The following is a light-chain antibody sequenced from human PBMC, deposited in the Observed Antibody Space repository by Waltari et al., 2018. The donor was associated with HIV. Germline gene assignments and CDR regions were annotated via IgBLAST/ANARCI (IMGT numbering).Light chain of an antibody. J-gene: IGLJ2*01. CDR3: YCPPDNNLGI. CDR2: KDT. V-gene: IGLV3-27*01. Sequence: YELTQPSSVSVSPGQTARITCSGDVLTDQYARWFQQKAGHAPGFVMYKDTARPPGIPERFSGSTSGTTITLTIRGAQVEDEADYYCYCPPDNNLGIFGGGTRLTVL. CDR1: VLTDQY.